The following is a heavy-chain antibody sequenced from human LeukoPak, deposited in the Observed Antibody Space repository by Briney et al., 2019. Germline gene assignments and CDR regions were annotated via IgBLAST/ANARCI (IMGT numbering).Heavy chain of an antibody. CDR2: ISSSGSTI. CDR3: ARDRGAVAGTSTGY. V-gene: IGHV3-48*03. J-gene: IGHJ4*02. CDR1: GFTFSSYE. Sequence: GGSLRLSCAASGFTFSSYEMNWVRQAPGKGLEWVSYISSSGSTIYYADSVKGRFTISRDIAKNSLYLQMNSLRAEDTAVYYCARDRGAVAGTSTGYWGQGTLVTVSS. D-gene: IGHD6-19*01.